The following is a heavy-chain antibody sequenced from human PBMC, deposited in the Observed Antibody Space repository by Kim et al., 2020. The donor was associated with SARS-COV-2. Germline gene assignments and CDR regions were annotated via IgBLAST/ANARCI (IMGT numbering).Heavy chain of an antibody. V-gene: IGHV3-23*01. CDR2: ISGSGGST. J-gene: IGHJ4*02. CDR3: AKGYCTTTSCHGVD. Sequence: GGSLRLSCAASGFTFSNYAMRWVRQAPGKGLEWVSAISGSGGSTSYVDSVKGRFTISRDNSKNTLYLQMNSLRSEDTAVYYCAKGYCTTTSCHGVDWGQGTLVAGSS. CDR1: GFTFSNYA. D-gene: IGHD2-2*01.